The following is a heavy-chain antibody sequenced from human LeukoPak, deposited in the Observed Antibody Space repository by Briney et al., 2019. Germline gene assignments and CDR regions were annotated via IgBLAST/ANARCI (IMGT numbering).Heavy chain of an antibody. J-gene: IGHJ3*02. V-gene: IGHV4-59*08. D-gene: IGHD5-24*01. CDR1: GGSISSYY. CDR3: ARHERDASLDHALDI. Sequence: SETLSLTCTVSGGSISSYYWSWIRQPPGKGLEWIANIFYSGSPNYNPSLKSRVTISFDTSKNQFSLKLSSVTAADTAVYYCARHERDASLDHALDIWGQGTMVTVSS. CDR2: IFYSGSP.